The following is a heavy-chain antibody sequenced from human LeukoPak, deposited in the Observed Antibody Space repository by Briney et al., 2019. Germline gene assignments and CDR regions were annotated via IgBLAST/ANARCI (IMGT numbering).Heavy chain of an antibody. CDR1: GYSFTDYW. CDR3: ARLRADGNPFDY. CDR2: IYPDDSDT. V-gene: IGHV5-51*01. J-gene: IGHJ4*02. D-gene: IGHD5-24*01. Sequence: GESLKISCQGPGYSFTDYWVGWVRQLPGKGLEWMGIIYPDDSDTRYSPSFQGQVTISGDKSMSTAYLQWSSLKASDTAMYYCARLRADGNPFDYWGQGTLVTVSS.